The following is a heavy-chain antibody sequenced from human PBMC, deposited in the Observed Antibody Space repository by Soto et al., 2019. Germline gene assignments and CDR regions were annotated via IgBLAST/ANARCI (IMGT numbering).Heavy chain of an antibody. Sequence: QVQLQESGPGLVKPSETLSLTCTVSGGSMTSYYWSWIRQPPGKGLEWIGFIYYTGHTKYNASLKRRVTISVDTSKNLCSLKLKSVTAADTAVYYCARRIIALEIFDYWGQGTVVTVSS. D-gene: IGHD3-10*01. CDR2: IYYTGHT. CDR3: ARRIIALEIFDY. V-gene: IGHV4-59*08. J-gene: IGHJ4*02. CDR1: GGSMTSYY.